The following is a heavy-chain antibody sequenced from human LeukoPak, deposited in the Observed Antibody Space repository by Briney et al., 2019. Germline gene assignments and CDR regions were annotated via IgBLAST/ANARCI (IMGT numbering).Heavy chain of an antibody. CDR1: GFTFSSYG. CDR2: ISGSGGST. V-gene: IGHV3-23*01. Sequence: PGGSLRLSCAASGFTFSSYGMSWVRQAPGKGLEWVSAISGSGGSTYYADSVKGRFTISRDNSKNTLYLQMNSLRAEDTAVYYCASWSYCGGDCYSGGLFDYWGQGTLVTVSS. CDR3: ASWSYCGGDCYSGGLFDY. D-gene: IGHD2-21*02. J-gene: IGHJ4*02.